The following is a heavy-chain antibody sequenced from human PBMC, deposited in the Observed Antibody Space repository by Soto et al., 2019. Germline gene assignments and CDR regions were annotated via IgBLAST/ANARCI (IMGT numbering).Heavy chain of an antibody. V-gene: IGHV3-21*01. CDR2: ISSSSSYI. CDR3: ASSFTDTIVVVAATLSYGMDV. Sequence: PGGSLRLSCAASGFTFSSYSMNWVRQAPGKGLEWVSSISSSSSYIYYADSVKGRFTISRDNAKNSLYLQMNSLRAEDTAVYYCASSFTDTIVVVAATLSYGMDVWGQGTTVTV. D-gene: IGHD2-15*01. J-gene: IGHJ6*02. CDR1: GFTFSSYS.